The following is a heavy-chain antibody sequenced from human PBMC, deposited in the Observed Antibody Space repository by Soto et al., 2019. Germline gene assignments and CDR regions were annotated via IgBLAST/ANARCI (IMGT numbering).Heavy chain of an antibody. V-gene: IGHV3-30*18. Sequence: QVQLVESGGGVVQPGRSLRLSCAASGFTFSSYGMHWVRQAPGKGLEWVAVISYDGSNKYYADSVKGRFTISRDNSKNTLYLQMNSLRAEDTAVYYCAKDRVLLWFGLIIDYWGQGTLVTVSS. CDR1: GFTFSSYG. CDR3: AKDRVLLWFGLIIDY. CDR2: ISYDGSNK. J-gene: IGHJ4*02. D-gene: IGHD3-10*01.